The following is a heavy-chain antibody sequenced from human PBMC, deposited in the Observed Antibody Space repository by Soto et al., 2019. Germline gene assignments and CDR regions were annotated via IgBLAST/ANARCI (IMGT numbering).Heavy chain of an antibody. D-gene: IGHD2-15*01. J-gene: IGHJ6*02. CDR3: ARDRQVVAAPYYYYGMDV. CDR1: GGSISSGGYY. V-gene: IGHV4-31*03. CDR2: IYYSGST. Sequence: PSETLSLTCTVSGGSISSGGYYWSWIRQHPGKGLEWIGYIYYSGSTYYNPSLKSRVTISVDTSKNQFSLKLSSVTAADTAVYYCARDRQVVAAPYYYYGMDVWGQGTTVTVYS.